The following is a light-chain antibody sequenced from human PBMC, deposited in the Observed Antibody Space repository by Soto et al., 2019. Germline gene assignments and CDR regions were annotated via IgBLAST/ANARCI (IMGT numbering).Light chain of an antibody. Sequence: EIVVTQSPALLSVSPGERVTLSCRASQSVISSIAWYQQKLGQAPRLLIYGASTRATGIPARFSGSGSGTEFFLTISSLQSEDFAMYYCQHYNNWPLTFGGGTKV. J-gene: IGKJ4*01. CDR1: QSVISS. CDR2: GAS. CDR3: QHYNNWPLT. V-gene: IGKV3-15*01.